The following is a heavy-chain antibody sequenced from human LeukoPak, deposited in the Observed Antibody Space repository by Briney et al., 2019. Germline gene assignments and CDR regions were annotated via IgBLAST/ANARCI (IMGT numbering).Heavy chain of an antibody. V-gene: IGHV4-61*08. Sequence: SETLSLTCTVSGGSISSGGYYWSWIRQPPGKGLEWIGYIYYSGSTNYNPSLKSRVTISVDTSKNQFSLKLSSVTAADTAVYHCAREAMYSYGNNFDYWGQGTLVTVSS. CDR2: IYYSGST. J-gene: IGHJ4*02. CDR1: GGSISSGGYY. D-gene: IGHD5-18*01. CDR3: AREAMYSYGNNFDY.